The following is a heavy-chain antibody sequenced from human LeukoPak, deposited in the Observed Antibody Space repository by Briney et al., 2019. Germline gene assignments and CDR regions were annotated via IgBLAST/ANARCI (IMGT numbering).Heavy chain of an antibody. CDR1: GYTFTCYY. V-gene: IGHV1-2*02. J-gene: IGHJ4*02. D-gene: IGHD3-22*01. CDR2: INPNSGGT. Sequence: ASVKVSCKASGYTFTCYYMHWVRQAPGQGLEWMGWINPNSGGTNYAQKFQGRVTMTRDTSISTAYMELSRLRSDDTAVYYCARARDYYDSSGTPYFDYWGQGTLVTVSS. CDR3: ARARDYYDSSGTPYFDY.